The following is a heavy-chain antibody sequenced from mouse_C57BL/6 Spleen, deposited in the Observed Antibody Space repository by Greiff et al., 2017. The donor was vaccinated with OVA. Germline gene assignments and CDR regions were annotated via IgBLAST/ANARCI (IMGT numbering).Heavy chain of an antibody. CDR2: ISGGGGNT. Sequence: LLESGGGLVKPGGSLKLSCAASGFTFSSYTMSWVRQTPEKRLEWVATISGGGGNTYYPDSVKGRFTISRDNAKNTLYLQMSSLRSENTALKYCARQLGRCYVDDWGKGTTVTVSS. D-gene: IGHD4-1*01. CDR1: GFTFSSYT. J-gene: IGHJ1*03. V-gene: IGHV5-9*01. CDR3: ARQLGRCYVDD.